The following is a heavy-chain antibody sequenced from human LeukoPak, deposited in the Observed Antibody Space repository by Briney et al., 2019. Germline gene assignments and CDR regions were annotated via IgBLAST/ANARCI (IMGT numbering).Heavy chain of an antibody. CDR3: AAGCSSTSCPFDP. D-gene: IGHD2-2*01. J-gene: IGHJ5*02. V-gene: IGHV1-18*01. CDR2: ISAYNGNT. CDR1: GYTFTSYG. Sequence: ASVKVSCKASGYTFTSYGISWVRQAPGQGLEWIGSISAYNGNTNYAQKLQGRVTMTTDTSTSTAYMELRSLRSDDTAVYYCAAGCSSTSCPFDPWGQGTLVTVSS.